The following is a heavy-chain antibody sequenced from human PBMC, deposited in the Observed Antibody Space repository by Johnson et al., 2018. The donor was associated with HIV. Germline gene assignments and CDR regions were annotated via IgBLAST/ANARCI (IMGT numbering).Heavy chain of an antibody. CDR1: GFTFDDYA. J-gene: IGHJ3*02. Sequence: VQLVESGGGLVQPGRSMRLSCAASGFTFDDYAMHWVRQAPGKGLEWVSGISWNSGSIGYADSVKGRFTISRDNAKNSLYLQMNSLRAEDTALYYCAKDTLLESGFDIWGQGTMVTGSS. V-gene: IGHV3-9*01. D-gene: IGHD3-3*02. CDR2: ISWNSGSI. CDR3: AKDTLLESGFDI.